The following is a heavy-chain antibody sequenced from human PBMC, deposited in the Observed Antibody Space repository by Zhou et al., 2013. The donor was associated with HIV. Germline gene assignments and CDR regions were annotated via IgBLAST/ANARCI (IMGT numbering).Heavy chain of an antibody. J-gene: IGHJ4*02. CDR3: ARVGAGWLQFNALDY. CDR1: GGTFSSYA. V-gene: IGHV1-69*12. D-gene: IGHD5-12*01. CDR2: IIPIFGTA. Sequence: QVQLVQSGAEVKKPGSSVKVSCKASGGTFSSYAIGWVRQAPGQGLEWMGGIIPIFGTANYAQKFRGRVTITADESTSTAYMELSSLRSEDTAVYYCARVGAGWLQFNALDYWGQGTLVTVSS.